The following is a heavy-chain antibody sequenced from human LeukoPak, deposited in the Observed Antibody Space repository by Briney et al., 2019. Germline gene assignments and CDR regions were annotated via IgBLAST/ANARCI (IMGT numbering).Heavy chain of an antibody. CDR1: GGSISSYY. CDR3: ARGGKYDILTGYYMDGFDY. D-gene: IGHD3-9*01. J-gene: IGHJ4*02. CDR2: IYYSGST. Sequence: SETLSLTCTVSGGSISSYYWSWLRQPPGKGLEWIGYIYYSGSTNYNPSLKSRVTISVDTSKNQFSLKLSSVTAADTAVYYCARGGKYDILTGYYMDGFDYWGQGTLVTVSS. V-gene: IGHV4-59*01.